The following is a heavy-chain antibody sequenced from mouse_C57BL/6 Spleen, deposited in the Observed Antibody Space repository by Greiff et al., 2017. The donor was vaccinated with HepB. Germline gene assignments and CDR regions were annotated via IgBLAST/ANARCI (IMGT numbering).Heavy chain of an antibody. D-gene: IGHD1-1*01. CDR3: ARSTTVGYFDV. CDR1: GYTFTSYW. V-gene: IGHV1-59*01. J-gene: IGHJ1*03. Sequence: QVQLQQPGAELVRPGTSVKLSCKASGYTFTSYWMHWVKQRPGQGLEWIGVIDPSDSYTNYNQKFKGKATLTVDTSSSTAYMQLSSLTSEDSAVYYCARSTTVGYFDVWGTGTTVTVSS. CDR2: IDPSDSYT.